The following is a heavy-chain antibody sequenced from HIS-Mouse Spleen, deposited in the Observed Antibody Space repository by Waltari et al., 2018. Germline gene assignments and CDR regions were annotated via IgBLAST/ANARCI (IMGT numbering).Heavy chain of an antibody. CDR2: INPNSVGT. CDR1: GYTFTGYY. D-gene: IGHD1-26*01. Sequence: QVQLVQSGAEVKKPGASVKVSCKASGYTFTGYYMHWVRQAPGQGLEWMGWINPNSVGTNYAQKFQGRVTMTRDTSIRTAYMELSRLRSDDTAVYYCARGSGRWELLLPNWFDPWGQGTLVTVSS. V-gene: IGHV1-2*02. J-gene: IGHJ5*02. CDR3: ARGSGRWELLLPNWFDP.